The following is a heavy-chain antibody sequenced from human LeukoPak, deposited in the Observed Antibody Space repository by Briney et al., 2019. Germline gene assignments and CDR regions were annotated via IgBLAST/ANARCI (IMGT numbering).Heavy chain of an antibody. V-gene: IGHV3-64D*06. Sequence: GGSLRLSCSASGFTFSTYAMHWVRQAPGKGLEYVSVISGNGGSTSYADSVKGRFITSRDNSKNTVYLQMSSLRAEDTAIYYLGGDGRDGYNIYFHHWGQGTLVTVSS. CDR1: GFTFSTYA. CDR3: GGDGRDGYNIYFHH. J-gene: IGHJ1*01. D-gene: IGHD5-24*01. CDR2: ISGNGGST.